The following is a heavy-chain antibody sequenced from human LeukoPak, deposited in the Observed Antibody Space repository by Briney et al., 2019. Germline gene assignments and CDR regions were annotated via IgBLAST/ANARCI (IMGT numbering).Heavy chain of an antibody. CDR1: GGAFSGYY. Sequence: PAETLSLTCAVYGGAFSGYYWSWIRQPPGKGLEWVGEINRSGSTIYYPSLKSRVTISVDTSKRKFSLKLNSAPAADTAVYFCARTSRHYYGSGTSWTPWPAGMDVWGQGTTVTVSS. V-gene: IGHV4-34*01. J-gene: IGHJ6*02. CDR2: INRSGST. D-gene: IGHD3-10*01. CDR3: ARTSRHYYGSGTSWTPWPAGMDV.